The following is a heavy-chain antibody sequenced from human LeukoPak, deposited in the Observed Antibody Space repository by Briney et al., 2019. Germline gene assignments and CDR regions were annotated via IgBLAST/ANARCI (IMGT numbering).Heavy chain of an antibody. CDR3: APRRKAYYYDSIGYYNFDY. J-gene: IGHJ4*01. V-gene: IGHV1-24*01. CDR1: GYTLTELS. D-gene: IGHD3-22*01. CDR2: FDPEDGET. Sequence: ASVKVSCKVSGYTLTELSMHWVRQAPGKGLEWMGGFDPEDGETIYAQTFQGRVTMTEDTSTDTAYMELNSLRSEDTAVYYCAPRRKAYYYDSIGYYNFDYWGQGTLVTVSS.